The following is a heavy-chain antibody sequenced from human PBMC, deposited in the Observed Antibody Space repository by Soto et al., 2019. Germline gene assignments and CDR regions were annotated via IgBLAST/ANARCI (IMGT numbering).Heavy chain of an antibody. Sequence: QVQLVESGGGVVQPGRSLRLSCAASGSTFSSYGMHWVRQAPGKGLEWVAVISYDGSNKYYADSVKGRFTISRDNSKNMLYLQMNSLRAEDTAVYYCVEEAAAIHYGMDVWGQGTTVTVSS. CDR1: GSTFSSYG. CDR2: ISYDGSNK. J-gene: IGHJ6*02. D-gene: IGHD2-2*01. CDR3: VEEAAAIHYGMDV. V-gene: IGHV3-30*03.